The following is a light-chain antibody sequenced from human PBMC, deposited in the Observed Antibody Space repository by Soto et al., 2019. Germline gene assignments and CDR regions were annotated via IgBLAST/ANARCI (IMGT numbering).Light chain of an antibody. V-gene: IGLV2-14*01. CDR2: EVS. Sequence: QSVLTQPASVSGSPGQSITMSCTGTSSDVGGYNSVSWFQQHPSKAPKLIIYEVSHRPSGVSIRFSGSKSGNTASLTISGLQAEDEADYYCNSYRHSTTLVFGTGTKLTVL. CDR1: SSDVGGYNS. CDR3: NSYRHSTTLV. J-gene: IGLJ1*01.